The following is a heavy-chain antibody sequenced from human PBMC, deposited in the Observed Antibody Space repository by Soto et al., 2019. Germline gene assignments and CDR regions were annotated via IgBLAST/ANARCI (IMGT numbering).Heavy chain of an antibody. CDR1: GYFFTSHY. CDR2: INPNNGDT. CDR3: AREVTYGGGSFSLGL. Sequence: ASVKVSFKTSGYFFTSHYIHWLRLAPGRGLEWMGRINPNNGDTNSPQKFQGRVTMTSDTSISTAYMEMSGLRSDDTALYYCAREVTYGGGSFSLGLWGQGTLVTVSS. V-gene: IGHV1-2*06. J-gene: IGHJ4*02. D-gene: IGHD3-10*01.